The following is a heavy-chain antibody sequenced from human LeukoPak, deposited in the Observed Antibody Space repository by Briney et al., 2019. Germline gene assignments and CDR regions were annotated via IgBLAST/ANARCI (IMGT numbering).Heavy chain of an antibody. CDR2: VSADGRTQ. CDR3: AREDSYYYGSGSYPFDY. J-gene: IGHJ4*02. Sequence: PGGSLRLSCAASGFTFRTYSIHWVRQAPGKGLEWVTVVSADGRTQLYSDSVKGRFTISRDNSLNTLHLQMNSLRAEDTAVYYCAREDSYYYGSGSYPFDYWGQGTLVTVSS. V-gene: IGHV3-30*03. D-gene: IGHD3-10*01. CDR1: GFTFRTYS.